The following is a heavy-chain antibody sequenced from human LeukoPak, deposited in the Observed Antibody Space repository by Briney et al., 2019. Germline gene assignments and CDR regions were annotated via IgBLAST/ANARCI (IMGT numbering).Heavy chain of an antibody. Sequence: GGSLRLSCAASGFTFSSYSMSWVRQAPGKGLEWVSGISGSGGSTYYADSVKGRFTITRDNSKNTLYLQMNSLRAEDTAVYYCAILYSSSWYVGYWGQGTLVTVSS. CDR1: GFTFSSYS. CDR3: AILYSSSWYVGY. D-gene: IGHD6-13*01. J-gene: IGHJ4*02. CDR2: ISGSGGST. V-gene: IGHV3-23*01.